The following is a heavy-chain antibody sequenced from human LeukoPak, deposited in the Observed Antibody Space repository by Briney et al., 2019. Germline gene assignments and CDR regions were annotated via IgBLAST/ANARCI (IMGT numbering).Heavy chain of an antibody. J-gene: IGHJ1*01. CDR2: IYYSGST. CDR1: GFTFSIYN. CDR3: ARHSKPRYSSGWPAEYFQH. Sequence: GSLRLSCAASGFTFSIYNMNWVRQPPGKGLEWIGYIYYSGSTNYNPSLKSRVTISVDTSKNQFSLKLSSVTAADTAVYYCARHSKPRYSSGWPAEYFQHWGQGTLVTVSS. V-gene: IGHV4-59*08. D-gene: IGHD6-19*01.